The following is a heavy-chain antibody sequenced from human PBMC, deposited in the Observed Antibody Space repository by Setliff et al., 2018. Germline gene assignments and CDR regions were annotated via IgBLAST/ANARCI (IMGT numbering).Heavy chain of an antibody. D-gene: IGHD2-15*01. J-gene: IGHJ4*02. V-gene: IGHV3-74*01. Sequence: PGGSLRLSCAASGFTFSSHWMHWVRQAPGKGLVWVSRISEDGSDTTYADSVKGRFTISRDSAKNTVYLQMSSLRPDDTAVCYCARTCSGSGCYAGLESWGQGTPVTVSS. CDR3: ARTCSGSGCYAGLES. CDR1: GFTFSSHW. CDR2: ISEDGSDT.